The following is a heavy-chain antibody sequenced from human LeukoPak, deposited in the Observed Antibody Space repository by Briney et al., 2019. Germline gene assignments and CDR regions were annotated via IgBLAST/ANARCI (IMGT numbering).Heavy chain of an antibody. CDR2: IYYRGST. CDR1: GDSISDYY. CDR3: ARAMRWTSGPVELGWFDR. J-gene: IGHJ5*02. Sequence: SETLSLTCSVSGDSISDYYWTWIRRPPGGRLEWIGHIYYRGSTKYNPSLKNRVTISVDTSKNQVSLTLTPVTAADTAVYYCARAMRWTSGPVELGWFDRWGQGTLVTVSS. D-gene: IGHD5-12*01. V-gene: IGHV4-59*01.